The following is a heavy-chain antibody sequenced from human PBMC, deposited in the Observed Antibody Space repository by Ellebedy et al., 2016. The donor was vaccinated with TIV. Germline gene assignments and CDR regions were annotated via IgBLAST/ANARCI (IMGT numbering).Heavy chain of an antibody. CDR1: GFTFYRYW. CDR2: TNPDGRDK. CDR3: ARDGYSSGREV. J-gene: IGHJ6*04. Sequence: GESLKISCAASGFTFYRYWMIWVRQAPGKGLEWVANTNPDGRDKYYVDSVKGRFTISKDNARNSLYLQMNSLRAEDTGVYYCARDGYSSGREVWGKGTTVTVSS. V-gene: IGHV3-7*01. D-gene: IGHD6-19*01.